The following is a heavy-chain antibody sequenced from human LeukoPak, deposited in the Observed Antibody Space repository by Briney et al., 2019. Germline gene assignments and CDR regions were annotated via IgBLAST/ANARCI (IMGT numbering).Heavy chain of an antibody. Sequence: GGSLRLSCAASGLTFSSYGMHWVRQAPGKGLEWVAVISYDGSNKYYADSVKGRFTISRDNSKNTLYLQMNSLRAEDTAVYYCARVGRYSSQATVDYWGQGTLVTVSS. CDR1: GLTFSSYG. CDR3: ARVGRYSSQATVDY. J-gene: IGHJ4*02. CDR2: ISYDGSNK. D-gene: IGHD6-19*01. V-gene: IGHV3-30*03.